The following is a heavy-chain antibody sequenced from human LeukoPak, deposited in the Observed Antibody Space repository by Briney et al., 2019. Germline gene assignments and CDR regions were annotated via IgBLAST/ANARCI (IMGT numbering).Heavy chain of an antibody. D-gene: IGHD2-21*02. CDR3: GSERVHCCGDCIDY. CDR2: ISSSGGSI. Sequence: GGSLRLSCAASGFSFSSYDMNWGRQAPGKGLEWVSYISSSGGSIYQADSVKGRFTISRDNAKNSLYLQMNSLRAEDTAVYYCGSERVHCCGDCIDYWGQGTLVTVSS. CDR1: GFSFSSYD. J-gene: IGHJ4*02. V-gene: IGHV3-48*03.